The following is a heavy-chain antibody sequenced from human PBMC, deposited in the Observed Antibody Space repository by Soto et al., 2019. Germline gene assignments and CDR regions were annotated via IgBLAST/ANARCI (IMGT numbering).Heavy chain of an antibody. CDR2: IYYSGNT. V-gene: IGHV4-30-4*01. CDR1: GGSISSGYYY. D-gene: IGHD6-19*01. CDR3: PRDMGSSGWDWFDP. Sequence: SETLSLTCSVSGGSISSGYYYWSWIRQPPGKGLEWIGNIYYSGNTYYNPSLKSRLIISIDASKNQFSLKVGSVTAADTAVYYCPRDMGSSGWDWFDPCGQGTLVTVSS. J-gene: IGHJ5*02.